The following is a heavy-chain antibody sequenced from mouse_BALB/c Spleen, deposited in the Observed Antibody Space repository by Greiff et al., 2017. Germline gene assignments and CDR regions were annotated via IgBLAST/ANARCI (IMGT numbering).Heavy chain of an antibody. CDR3: AREDYDYTYYAMDY. CDR2: IWGDGST. J-gene: IGHJ4*01. V-gene: IGHV2-6-7*01. CDR1: GFSLTGYG. Sequence: QVHVKQSGPGLVAPSQSLSITCTVSGFSLTGYGVNWVRQPPGKGLEWLGMIWGDGSTDYNSALKSRLSISKDNSKSQVFLKMNSLQTDDTARYYCAREDYDYTYYAMDYWGQGTSVTVSS. D-gene: IGHD2-4*01.